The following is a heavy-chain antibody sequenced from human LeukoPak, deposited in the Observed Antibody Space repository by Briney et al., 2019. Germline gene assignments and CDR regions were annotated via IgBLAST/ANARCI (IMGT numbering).Heavy chain of an antibody. CDR3: ARDLARGYSYGYNAFDI. CDR2: ITAGNGNT. V-gene: IGHV1-18*01. Sequence: ASVKVSFKASGYNFNSYGIGRVRQAPRQGLEWMGWITAGNGNTNYAQKVQGRVTMTTDTSTSTAYMELRSLRSDDTAVYFCARDLARGYSYGYNAFDIWGQGTMVTVSS. D-gene: IGHD5-18*01. J-gene: IGHJ3*02. CDR1: GYNFNSYG.